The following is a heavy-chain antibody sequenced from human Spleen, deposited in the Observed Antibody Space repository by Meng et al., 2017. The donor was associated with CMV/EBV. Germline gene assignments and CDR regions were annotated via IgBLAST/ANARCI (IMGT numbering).Heavy chain of an antibody. CDR1: GFTFSSYA. CDR3: VRGGEHCTKTSCFH. D-gene: IGHD2-8*01. Sequence: GESLKISCAASGFTFSSYAMSWVRQAPGKGLEWVSTTSTSGGFKRYGASVEGRFTISRDNTKNSLYLEMNNLRAEDTAVYYCVRGGEHCTKTSCFHWGQGTLVTVSS. J-gene: IGHJ4*02. V-gene: IGHV3-23*01. CDR2: TSTSGGFK.